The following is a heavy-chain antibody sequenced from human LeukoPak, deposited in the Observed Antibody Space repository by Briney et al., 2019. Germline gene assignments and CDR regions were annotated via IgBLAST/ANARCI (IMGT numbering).Heavy chain of an antibody. D-gene: IGHD5-18*01. CDR1: GFTFSSYA. V-gene: IGHV3-30-3*01. CDR3: AKDLEFVDTAMATSDAFDI. Sequence: PGGSLRLSCSASGFTFSSYAMHWVRQAPGKGLEWVAVISYDGSNKYYADSVKGRFTISRDNSKNTLYLQMNSLRAEDTAVYYCAKDLEFVDTAMATSDAFDIWGQGTMVTVSS. J-gene: IGHJ3*02. CDR2: ISYDGSNK.